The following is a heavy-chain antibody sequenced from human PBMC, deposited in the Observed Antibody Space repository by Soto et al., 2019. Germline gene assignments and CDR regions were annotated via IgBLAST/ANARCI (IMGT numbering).Heavy chain of an antibody. J-gene: IGHJ4*02. CDR3: ARVGSSGWYGDFDY. CDR2: ISNSRSTI. Sequence: GGSLRLSCAASGFTFSSYSMNWVRQAPGKGLEWVSYISNSRSTIYYADSVKGRFTISRDNAKNSLYLQMNSLRDEDTAVYYCARVGSSGWYGDFDYWGQGTLVTVSS. CDR1: GFTFSSYS. V-gene: IGHV3-48*02. D-gene: IGHD6-19*01.